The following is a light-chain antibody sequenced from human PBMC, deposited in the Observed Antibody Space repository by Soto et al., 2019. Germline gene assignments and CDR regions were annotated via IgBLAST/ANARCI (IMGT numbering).Light chain of an antibody. CDR2: GAS. J-gene: IGKJ5*01. CDR3: QQRSNWPPIT. CDR1: QTVTSGY. Sequence: EIVLTQSPDTLSLTPGERATLSFRASQTVTSGYLAWYQQKPGQAPRLLIYGASTRATGIPARFSGSGSGTEFTLTISSLQSEDFAVYYCQQRSNWPPITFGQGTRLEIK. V-gene: IGKV3D-20*02.